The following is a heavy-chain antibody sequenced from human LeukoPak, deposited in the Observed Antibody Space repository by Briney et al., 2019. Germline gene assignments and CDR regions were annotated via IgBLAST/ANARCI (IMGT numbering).Heavy chain of an antibody. V-gene: IGHV3-30*04. CDR3: ARGSYYDSSGYPHY. CDR2: ISYDGSNN. CDR1: GFTLSSYA. Sequence: GRCLRLSCAASGFTLSSYAMHWVRQAPGKGLEWVAVISYDGSNNYYADSVKGRFTLSRDNSKNTLYLQMNSLRAEDTAVYYCARGSYYDSSGYPHYWGQGTLVTVSS. J-gene: IGHJ4*02. D-gene: IGHD3-22*01.